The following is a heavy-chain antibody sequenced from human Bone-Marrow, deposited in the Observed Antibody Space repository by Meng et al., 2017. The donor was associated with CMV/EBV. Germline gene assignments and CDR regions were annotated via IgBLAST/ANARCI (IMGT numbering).Heavy chain of an antibody. J-gene: IGHJ6*02. Sequence: GGSLRLSCAASGFTFSSYWMHWVRQAPGKGLVWVSRINTDGSGTSYADSVKGRFTISRDNSKNTLYLQMNSLRAEDTAVYYCARGGSSTYYYYYGMDVWGQGTTVTVSS. V-gene: IGHV3-74*01. CDR2: INTDGSGT. CDR3: ARGGSSTYYYYYGMDV. D-gene: IGHD6-13*01. CDR1: GFTFSSYW.